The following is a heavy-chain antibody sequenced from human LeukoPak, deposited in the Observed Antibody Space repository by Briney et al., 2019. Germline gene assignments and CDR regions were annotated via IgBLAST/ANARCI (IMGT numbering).Heavy chain of an antibody. D-gene: IGHD2-15*01. Sequence: ASVKVSCKTSGYTFTNYDIYWVRQAPGQGLECMGWISGYTGDTKYAQIFQGRFTVTTDTSTSTAYMELSSLTYDDTAVYYCARAGYCGDGGCRGGSAFDVWGQGTMVTVSS. CDR3: ARAGYCGDGGCRGGSAFDV. CDR2: ISGYTGDT. J-gene: IGHJ3*01. CDR1: GYTFTNYD. V-gene: IGHV1-18*01.